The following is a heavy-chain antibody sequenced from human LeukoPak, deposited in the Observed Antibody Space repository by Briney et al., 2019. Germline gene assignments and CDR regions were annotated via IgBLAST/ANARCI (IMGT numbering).Heavy chain of an antibody. CDR2: IWYDGSNK. CDR1: GFTFSSHG. J-gene: IGHJ4*02. D-gene: IGHD5-18*01. V-gene: IGHV3-33*01. Sequence: GGSLRLSCAASGFTFSSHGMHWGRQAPGKGLEWVAVIWYDGSNKYYADSVKGRFTVSRDNSKNTLFLRMNSLRGEDTAVYYCARGDYSSGYVAYWGQGTLVTVSS. CDR3: ARGDYSSGYVAY.